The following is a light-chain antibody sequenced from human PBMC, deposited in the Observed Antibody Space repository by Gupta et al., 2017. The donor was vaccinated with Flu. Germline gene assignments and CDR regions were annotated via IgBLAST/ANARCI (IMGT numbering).Light chain of an antibody. J-gene: IGLJ1*01. CDR1: SSDVGSYNL. Sequence: SALTQPASVSGSPGQSITISCTGTSSDVGSYNLVSWYQQHPGKAPKLMIYEGSKRPSGVSNRFSGSQSGNTASLTISGLQAEDEADYYCCSYAGSGIYVFGTGTKVTVL. CDR3: CSYAGSGIYV. CDR2: EGS. V-gene: IGLV2-23*01.